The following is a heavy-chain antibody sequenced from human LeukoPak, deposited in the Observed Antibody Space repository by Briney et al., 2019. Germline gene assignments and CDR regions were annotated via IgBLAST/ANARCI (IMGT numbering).Heavy chain of an antibody. CDR1: DGSFSGYY. J-gene: IGHJ4*02. Sequence: SETLSLTCAVYDGSFSGYYWSWIRQPPGKGLEWIGEINHSGSTNYNPSLKSRVTISVDTSKNQFSLKLSSVTAADTAVYYCARRKRARRGRSSGWTNYFDYWGQGTLVTVSS. V-gene: IGHV4-34*01. D-gene: IGHD6-19*01. CDR2: INHSGST. CDR3: ARRKRARRGRSSGWTNYFDY.